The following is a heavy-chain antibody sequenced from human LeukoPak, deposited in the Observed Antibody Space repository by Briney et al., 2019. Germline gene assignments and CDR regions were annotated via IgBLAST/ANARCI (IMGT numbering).Heavy chain of an antibody. CDR2: ISYDGSNK. CDR1: GFTFSSYG. CDR3: AKDRIFVVVPAAISWFDP. Sequence: GRSLRLSCAASGFTFSSYGMHWVRQAPGKGLEWVAVISYDGSNKYYADSVTGRFTISRDNSKNTLYLQMNSLRAEDTAVYYCAKDRIFVVVPAAISWFDPWGQGTLVTVSS. J-gene: IGHJ5*02. D-gene: IGHD2-2*01. V-gene: IGHV3-30*18.